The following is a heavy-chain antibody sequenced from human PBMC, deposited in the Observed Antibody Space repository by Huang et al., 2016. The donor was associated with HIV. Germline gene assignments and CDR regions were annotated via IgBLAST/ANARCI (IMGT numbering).Heavy chain of an antibody. V-gene: IGHV3-30*02. CDR2: IRLDGGNK. J-gene: IGHJ4*02. D-gene: IGHD2-21*02. CDR1: GFSFSHYG. CDR3: ATDLGGYSFDY. Sequence: QEQLVESGGGVVQPGGALRFSCATAGFSFSHYGRHWVRQAPGKGLEWVAFIRLDGGNKHYADSAKGRFTISRDNSKKMLFLEMNSLRGDDTAFYYCATDLGGYSFDYWGQGALVSVSS.